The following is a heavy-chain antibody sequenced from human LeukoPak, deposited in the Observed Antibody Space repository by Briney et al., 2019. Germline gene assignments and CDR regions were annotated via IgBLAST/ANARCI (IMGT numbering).Heavy chain of an antibody. CDR2: IYYSGST. V-gene: IGHV4-59*01. CDR1: GGSISSYY. Sequence: SETLSLTCTVSGGSISSYYWSWIRQPPGKGLEWIGYIYYSGSTNYNPSLKSRVTISVDTSKNQFSLKLSSVTAADTAVYYCARAKYYYGSGSYGHFDYWGQGTLVTVSS. J-gene: IGHJ4*02. D-gene: IGHD3-10*01. CDR3: ARAKYYYGSGSYGHFDY.